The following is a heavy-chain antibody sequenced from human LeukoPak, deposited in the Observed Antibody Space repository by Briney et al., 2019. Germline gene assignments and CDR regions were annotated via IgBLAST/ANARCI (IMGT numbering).Heavy chain of an antibody. Sequence: PGGSLRLSCAASGFSFSSSWMTWVRQAPGKGLEWLAHIKGDGSDKNYVDSVKGRFTISRDNAKNSLFLQMSSLRGEDTALDYCATEHWGPNSWGQGTLVTVSS. CDR3: ATEHWGPNS. D-gene: IGHD3-16*01. CDR1: GFSFSSSW. CDR2: IKGDGSDK. V-gene: IGHV3-7*01. J-gene: IGHJ4*02.